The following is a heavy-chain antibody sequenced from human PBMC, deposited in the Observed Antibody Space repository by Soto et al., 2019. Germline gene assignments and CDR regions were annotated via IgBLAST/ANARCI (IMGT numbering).Heavy chain of an antibody. CDR2: IKPDGSEK. Sequence: GSLRLSCEVSGFTFSSYWMSWVRQAPGKGLEWVANIKPDGSEKNYVGSVRGRFTISRDNAKNSLFLQMNSLRAEDTAVYYCARDPASDMTLDYWGQGTLVTVSS. V-gene: IGHV3-7*01. CDR1: GFTFSSYW. J-gene: IGHJ4*02. D-gene: IGHD2-21*02. CDR3: ARDPASDMTLDY.